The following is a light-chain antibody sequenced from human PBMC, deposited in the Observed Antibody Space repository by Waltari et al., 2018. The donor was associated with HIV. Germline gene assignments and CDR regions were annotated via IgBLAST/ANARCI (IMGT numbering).Light chain of an antibody. V-gene: IGLV2-14*01. Sequence: QSALTQPASVSGSPGQSITISCTGTSSDVGYFNYVSWYQQHPGKAPKLIIYEVNKRPSGVSNHFSGPKSGYTASLTISGLRAEDEADYYCNSFSTSSTYVFGTGTRVTVL. J-gene: IGLJ1*01. CDR2: EVN. CDR1: SSDVGYFNY. CDR3: NSFSTSSTYV.